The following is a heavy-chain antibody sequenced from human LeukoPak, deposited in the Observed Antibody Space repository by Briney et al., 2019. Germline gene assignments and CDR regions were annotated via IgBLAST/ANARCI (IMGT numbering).Heavy chain of an antibody. CDR2: IYYSGST. CDR3: AIRRIPRRAFDI. Sequence: SETLSLTCTVSGGSISSYYWSWIRQPPGKGLEWIGYIYYSGSTNYNPSLKSRVTISVDTSKNQFSLKLSSVTAADTAVYYCAIRRIPRRAFDIWGQGTMVTVSS. CDR1: GGSISSYY. J-gene: IGHJ3*02. V-gene: IGHV4-59*12. D-gene: IGHD2-21*01.